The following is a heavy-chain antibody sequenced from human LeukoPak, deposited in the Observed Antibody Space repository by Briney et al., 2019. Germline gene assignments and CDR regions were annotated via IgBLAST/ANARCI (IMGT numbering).Heavy chain of an antibody. D-gene: IGHD2-15*01. CDR1: GYSFTSYW. V-gene: IGHV5-51*01. Sequence: GESLKISCKGSGYSFTSYWIGWVRQMPGKGLEWMGIIYPGDSDTRYSPSFQGQVTISADKSIRTAYLQWSNLKASDTAMYYCARRHCSGGSCYEAFEIWGQGTMVTVSS. J-gene: IGHJ3*02. CDR2: IYPGDSDT. CDR3: ARRHCSGGSCYEAFEI.